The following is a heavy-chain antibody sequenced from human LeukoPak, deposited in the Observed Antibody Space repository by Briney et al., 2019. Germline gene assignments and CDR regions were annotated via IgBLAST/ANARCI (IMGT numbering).Heavy chain of an antibody. J-gene: IGHJ4*02. CDR1: GFTFSGYA. D-gene: IGHD4-17*01. Sequence: GGSLRLSCAASGFTFSGYAMNWVRQAPGKGLEWVSGISGRGGNTYYADSVKGQFTISRDNSKNTLYLQMNSLRAEDTAVYYCAKSGIGGLRGGYFDYWGQGTLVTVSS. CDR2: ISGRGGNT. V-gene: IGHV3-23*01. CDR3: AKSGIGGLRGGYFDY.